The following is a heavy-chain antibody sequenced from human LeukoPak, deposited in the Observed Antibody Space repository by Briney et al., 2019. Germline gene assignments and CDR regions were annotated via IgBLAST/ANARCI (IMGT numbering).Heavy chain of an antibody. V-gene: IGHV4-39*01. Sequence: AETLSLTCTVSGGSIRSSYYYWGWIRQPPGKGLEWIASIYHSGSTYSNPSLKSRVPISVDTSKNQFSLKLNSVTAADTPVYYCARHYGPWGQGTLVTVSS. CDR3: ARHYGP. D-gene: IGHD3-10*01. CDR1: GGSIRSSYYY. J-gene: IGHJ5*02. CDR2: IYHSGST.